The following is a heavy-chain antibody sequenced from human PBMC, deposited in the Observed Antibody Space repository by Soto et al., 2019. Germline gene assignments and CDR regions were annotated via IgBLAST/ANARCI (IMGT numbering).Heavy chain of an antibody. CDR1: GFTFSSYA. D-gene: IGHD3-3*01. J-gene: IGHJ4*02. CDR2: ISYDGSNK. V-gene: IGHV3-30-3*01. Sequence: GGSLRLSCAASGFTFSSYAMHWVRQAPGKGLEWVAVISYDGSNKYYADSVKGRFTISRDNSKNTLYLQMNSLRAEDTAVYYCARHGDFWSGYYAGYSDYWGQGTLVTVS. CDR3: ARHGDFWSGYYAGYSDY.